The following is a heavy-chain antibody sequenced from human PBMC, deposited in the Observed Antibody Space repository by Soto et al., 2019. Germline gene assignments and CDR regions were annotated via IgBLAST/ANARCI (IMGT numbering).Heavy chain of an antibody. CDR3: ARRSGRRFEY. D-gene: IGHD2-15*01. CDR2: IYGGGGT. V-gene: IGHV4-59*08. Sequence: TLSHTGTVPHASMRRYYLSSMRQRAGEGLEWIGYIYGGGGTNYNPSRKSRVTISGDTSKNQFSLKLSSVTAADTAVYYCARRSGRRFEYWGQGTLVAVSS. CDR1: HASMRRYY. J-gene: IGHJ4*02.